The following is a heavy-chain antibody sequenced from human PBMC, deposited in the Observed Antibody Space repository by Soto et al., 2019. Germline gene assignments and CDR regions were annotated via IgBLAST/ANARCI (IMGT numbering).Heavy chain of an antibody. V-gene: IGHV3-64*01. CDR1: GFTLSSYA. CDR2: ISSNGGST. Sequence: EVQLVESGGGLVQPGGSLRLSCVASGFTLSSYAMHWVRQAPGKGLEYVSDISSNGGSTYYANSVKGRFTISRDNSKNTLYLQMGSLRAEDMAVYYCARRGYSGYEIDYWGQGTLVTVSS. CDR3: ARRGYSGYEIDY. D-gene: IGHD5-12*01. J-gene: IGHJ4*02.